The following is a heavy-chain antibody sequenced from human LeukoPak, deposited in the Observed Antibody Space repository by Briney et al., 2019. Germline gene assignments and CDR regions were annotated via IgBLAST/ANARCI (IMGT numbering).Heavy chain of an antibody. CDR3: ANLSIDY. CDR2: IPYDGSNK. CDR1: GFTFSSYG. V-gene: IGHV3-30*18. Sequence: GGSLRLSCAASGFTFSSYGMHWVRQAPGKGLEWVAVIPYDGSNKYYADSVKGRFTISRDNSKNTLYLQMNSLRAEDTAVYYCANLSIDYWGQGTLVTVSS. D-gene: IGHD2/OR15-2a*01. J-gene: IGHJ4*02.